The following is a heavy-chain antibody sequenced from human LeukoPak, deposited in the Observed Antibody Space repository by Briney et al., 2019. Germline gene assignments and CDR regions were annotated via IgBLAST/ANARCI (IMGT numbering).Heavy chain of an antibody. Sequence: GASVKVSCKASGYTFTSYYMHWVRQAPGQGLEWMGWINPNSGGTNYAQKFQGRVTMTRDTSISTAYMELSRLRSDDTAVYYCARDLRGFKSHIHYWGQGTLVTVSS. J-gene: IGHJ4*02. CDR2: INPNSGGT. V-gene: IGHV1-2*02. D-gene: IGHD2-21*01. CDR1: GYTFTSYY. CDR3: ARDLRGFKSHIHY.